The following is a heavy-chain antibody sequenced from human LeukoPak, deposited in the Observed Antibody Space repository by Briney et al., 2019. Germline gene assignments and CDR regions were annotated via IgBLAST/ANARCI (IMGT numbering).Heavy chain of an antibody. CDR3: VKDNPLDY. CDR1: GFTFSSYA. D-gene: IGHD1-14*01. J-gene: IGHJ4*02. V-gene: IGHV3-30*02. Sequence: HPGGSLRLSCAASGFTFSSYAMHWVRQAPGKGLEWVAFIRYDGSNKLYADSVKGRFTISRDNSKNTLYLHINSLRAEDTAVYYCVKDNPLDYWGQGTLVIVSS. CDR2: IRYDGSNK.